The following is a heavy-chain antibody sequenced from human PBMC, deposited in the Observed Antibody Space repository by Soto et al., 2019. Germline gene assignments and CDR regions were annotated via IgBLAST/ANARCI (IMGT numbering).Heavy chain of an antibody. V-gene: IGHV4-30-4*01. CDR3: ARYSSSWYFDY. Sequence: SETLSLTCTVSGGSISSGDYYWSWIRQPPGKGLEWIGYIYYSGSTYYNPSLKSRVTISVDTSKNQFSLKLSSVTAADTAVYYCARYSSSWYFDYWGQGTLVTVSS. J-gene: IGHJ4*02. D-gene: IGHD6-13*01. CDR1: GGSISSGDYY. CDR2: IYYSGST.